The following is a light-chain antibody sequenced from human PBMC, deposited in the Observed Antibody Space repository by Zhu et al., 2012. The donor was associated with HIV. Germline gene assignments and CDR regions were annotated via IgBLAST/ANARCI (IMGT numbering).Light chain of an antibody. CDR2: GAS. V-gene: IGKV3-20*01. CDR1: HRIANNY. CDR3: QHYGNSPRT. Sequence: EIVMTQSPATLSVSPGEGATLSCRASHRIANNYLAWYRQKPGQAPRLLIYGASRRATGVPDRFSGSGSGTDFTLTISRLEPEDFAVYYCQHYGNSPRTFGLGTKVDIK. J-gene: IGKJ1*01.